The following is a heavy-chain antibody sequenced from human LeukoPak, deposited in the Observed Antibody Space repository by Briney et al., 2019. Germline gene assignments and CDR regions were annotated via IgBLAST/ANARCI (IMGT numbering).Heavy chain of an antibody. D-gene: IGHD2-15*01. J-gene: IGHJ4*02. Sequence: GGSLRLSCAASGFTFSHAWISWVRQAPGKGLEWVGRIKKKSDGGTTDYAAPVKGRFTISTDDSKNTLYLQMNGLKTEDTAVYHCAADLGYCSGGSCHRARFDYWGQGILVTVSS. CDR2: IKKKSDGGTT. CDR3: AADLGYCSGGSCHRARFDY. CDR1: GFTFSHAW. V-gene: IGHV3-15*01.